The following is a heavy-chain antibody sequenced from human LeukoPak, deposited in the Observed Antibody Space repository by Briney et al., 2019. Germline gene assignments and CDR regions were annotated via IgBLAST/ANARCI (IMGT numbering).Heavy chain of an antibody. CDR2: ISYDGSNK. J-gene: IGHJ4*02. CDR1: GFTFSSYG. D-gene: IGHD3-10*01. CDR3: AKDDYMWV. V-gene: IGHV3-30*18. Sequence: PGGSLRLSCAASGFTFSSYGMHWVRQAPGKGLEWVAVISYDGSNKYYADSVKGRFTISRDNSKNTLYLQMNGLRAEDTAVYYCAKDDYMWVWGQGTLVTVSS.